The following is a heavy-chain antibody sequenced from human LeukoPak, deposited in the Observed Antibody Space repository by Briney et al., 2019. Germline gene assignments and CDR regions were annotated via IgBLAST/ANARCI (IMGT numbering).Heavy chain of an antibody. CDR3: ARAWLGRITMVRGVIINPPYFDY. V-gene: IGHV1-3*01. D-gene: IGHD3-10*01. CDR2: TNAGNGNT. CDR1: GYTFTSYA. Sequence: GASVKVSCKASGYTFTSYAMHWVRQAPGQRLEWMGWTNAGNGNTKYSQKFQGRVTITRDTSASTAYMELSSLRSEDTAVYYCARAWLGRITMVRGVIINPPYFDYWGQGTLVTVSS. J-gene: IGHJ4*02.